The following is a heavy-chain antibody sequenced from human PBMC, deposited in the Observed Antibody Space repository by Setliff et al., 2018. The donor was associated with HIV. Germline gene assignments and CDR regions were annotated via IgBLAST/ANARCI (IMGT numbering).Heavy chain of an antibody. J-gene: IGHJ2*01. CDR2: IDWDDDK. CDR1: GFSPSTSGMC. CDR3: ARIRGAPARRFGYFDL. D-gene: IGHD3-10*01. V-gene: IGHV2-70*11. Sequence: SGPTLVNPTQTLTLTCTFSGFSPSTSGMCVSWIRQLPGKALEWLARIDWDDDKYYSTSLKTRLTISKDTSKNQVVLRMTNMDPVDTATYYCARIRGAPARRFGYFDLWGRGTLVTVSS.